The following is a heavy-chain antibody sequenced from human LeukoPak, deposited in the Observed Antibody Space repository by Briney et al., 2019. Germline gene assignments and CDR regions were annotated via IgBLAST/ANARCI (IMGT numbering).Heavy chain of an antibody. CDR3: ARDLSITMIVVAEDAFDI. D-gene: IGHD3-22*01. CDR1: GFTFSSYA. CDR2: ISYDGSNK. V-gene: IGHV3-30-3*01. J-gene: IGHJ3*02. Sequence: GRSLRLSCAASGFTFSSYAMHWVRQAPGKGLEWVAVISYDGSNKYYADSVKGRFTISRDNSKNTLYLQMNSLRAEDTAVYYCARDLSITMIVVAEDAFDIWGQGTMVTVSS.